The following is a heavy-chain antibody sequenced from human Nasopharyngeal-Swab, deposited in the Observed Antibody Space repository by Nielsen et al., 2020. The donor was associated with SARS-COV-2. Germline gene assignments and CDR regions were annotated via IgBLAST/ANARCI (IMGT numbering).Heavy chain of an antibody. D-gene: IGHD4-17*01. CDR1: GFTFSSYG. CDR3: AGGQGTVTTYYYYGMDV. CDR2: IWCDGSNK. V-gene: IGHV3-33*01. Sequence: GESLKISCAASGFTFSSYGMHWVRPAPGRGLEWVAVIWCDGSNKYYADSVKGRFTISRDNSKNTLYLQMNSLRAEDTAVYYCAGGQGTVTTYYYYGMDVWGQGTTVTVSS. J-gene: IGHJ6*02.